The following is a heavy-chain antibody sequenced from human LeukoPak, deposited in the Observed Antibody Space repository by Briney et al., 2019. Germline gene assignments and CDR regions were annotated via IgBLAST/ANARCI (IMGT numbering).Heavy chain of an antibody. D-gene: IGHD3-10*01. CDR2: FDPEDGET. CDR1: GGTFSSYA. CDR3: ATDITREPGGLGAFDI. Sequence: ASVKVSCKASGGTFSSYAISWVRQAPGKGLEWMGGFDPEDGETIYAQKFQGRVTMTEDTSTDTAYMELSSLRSEDTAVYYCATDITREPGGLGAFDIWGQGTMVTASS. V-gene: IGHV1-24*01. J-gene: IGHJ3*02.